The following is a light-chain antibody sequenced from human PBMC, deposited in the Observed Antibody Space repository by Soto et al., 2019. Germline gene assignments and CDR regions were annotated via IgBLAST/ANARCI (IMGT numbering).Light chain of an antibody. CDR3: QQYGSSPLT. CDR1: QSARSSY. J-gene: IGKJ4*01. V-gene: IGKV3-20*01. Sequence: EIVLTQSPGTLSLSPGERATLSCRASQSARSSYLAWYQRKPGQAPRLLIYGASTRATGIPDRFSGSGSGTDFTLTISRLEPEDFAVYYCQQYGSSPLTFGGGSKVEIK. CDR2: GAS.